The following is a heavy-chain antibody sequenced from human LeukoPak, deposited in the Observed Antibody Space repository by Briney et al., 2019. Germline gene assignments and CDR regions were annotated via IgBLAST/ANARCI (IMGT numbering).Heavy chain of an antibody. CDR2: IYYSGST. Sequence: SETLSLTCAVYGGSFSGYYWSWIRQPPGKGLEWIGSIYYSGSTYYNPSLKSRVTISVDTSKNQFSLRLISATAADTAVYYCARRSSGYYLGFDYWGQGTLVTVSS. CDR1: GGSFSGYY. J-gene: IGHJ4*02. V-gene: IGHV4-34*01. D-gene: IGHD3-22*01. CDR3: ARRSSGYYLGFDY.